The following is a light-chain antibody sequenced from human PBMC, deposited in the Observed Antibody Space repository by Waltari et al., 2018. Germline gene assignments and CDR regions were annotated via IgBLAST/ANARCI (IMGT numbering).Light chain of an antibody. V-gene: IGKV2-28*01. J-gene: IGKJ1*01. CDR2: LGS. Sequence: QSLRHRSEKNYLGWYFQKPGKYPQLLIYLGSRRASGVPERFSGSGSGKDFTLRSSRVGAEEGGGYYCMQSLQSLWTFGPGAKVEIK. CDR1: QSLRHRSEKNY. CDR3: MQSLQSLWT.